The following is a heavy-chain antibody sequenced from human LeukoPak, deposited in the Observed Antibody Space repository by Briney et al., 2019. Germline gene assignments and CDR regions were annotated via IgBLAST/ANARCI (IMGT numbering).Heavy chain of an antibody. J-gene: IGHJ3*02. Sequence: KAGGSLRLSCAASGFTFSSYSMNCVRQAPGKGLEWVSSISSSSSYIYYADSVKGGFTISRDNAKNSRYPQMNSLRAEDTAVYYCARDKYDSSGWYAFDIWGQGTMLTVSS. CDR1: GFTFSSYS. D-gene: IGHD3-22*01. CDR3: ARDKYDSSGWYAFDI. V-gene: IGHV3-21*01. CDR2: ISSSSSYI.